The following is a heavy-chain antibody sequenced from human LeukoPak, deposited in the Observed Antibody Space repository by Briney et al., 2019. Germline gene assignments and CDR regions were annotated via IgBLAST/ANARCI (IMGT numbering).Heavy chain of an antibody. CDR3: AREVVVAGKGGFDY. J-gene: IGHJ4*02. D-gene: IGHD6-19*01. V-gene: IGHV4-31*03. Sequence: PSETLSLTCTVSGGSISSGGYYWSWIRQHPGKDLEWIGYIYYSGSTYYNPSLKSRVTISVDTSKNQFSLKLSSVTAADTAVYYCAREVVVAGKGGFDYWGQGTLVTVSS. CDR1: GGSISSGGYY. CDR2: IYYSGST.